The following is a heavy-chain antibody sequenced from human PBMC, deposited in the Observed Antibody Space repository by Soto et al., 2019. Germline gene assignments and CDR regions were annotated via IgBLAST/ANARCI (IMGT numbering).Heavy chain of an antibody. CDR3: ARVYDFFTGYRGRNYYYYYGMDV. V-gene: IGHV4-59*01. Sequence: SETLSLTCTVSGGSISSYYWSWIRQPPGKGLEWIGYIYYSGSTNYNPSLKSRVTISVDTSKNQFSLKLSSVTAADTAVYYCARVYDFFTGYRGRNYYYYYGMDVWGQGTTVTVSS. CDR2: IYYSGST. J-gene: IGHJ6*02. CDR1: GGSISSYY. D-gene: IGHD3-9*01.